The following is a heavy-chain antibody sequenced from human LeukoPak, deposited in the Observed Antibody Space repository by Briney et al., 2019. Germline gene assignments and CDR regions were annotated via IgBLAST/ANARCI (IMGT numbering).Heavy chain of an antibody. CDR2: IIPIFGTA. J-gene: IGHJ4*02. Sequence: EASVKVSCKASGGTFSSYVISWVRQAPGQGLEWMGGIIPIFGTANCAQKFQGRVTITADESTSTAYMELSSLRSEDTAVYYCARTDGYCSGGSCYWDLDYWGQGTLVTVSS. V-gene: IGHV1-69*13. CDR1: GGTFSSYV. CDR3: ARTDGYCSGGSCYWDLDY. D-gene: IGHD2-15*01.